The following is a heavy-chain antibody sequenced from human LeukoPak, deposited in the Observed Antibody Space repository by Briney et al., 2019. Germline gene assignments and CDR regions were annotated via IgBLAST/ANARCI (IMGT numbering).Heavy chain of an antibody. Sequence: GGSLRLSCAASGFTFSGYAMHWVRQAPGKGLEWVAVISYDGSNKYYADSVKGRFTISRDNSKNTLYLQMNSLRGEDTAVYYCARGGNQVHYFDYWGQGTLVTVSS. CDR1: GFTFSGYA. D-gene: IGHD4-23*01. CDR3: ARGGNQVHYFDY. J-gene: IGHJ4*02. CDR2: ISYDGSNK. V-gene: IGHV3-30-3*01.